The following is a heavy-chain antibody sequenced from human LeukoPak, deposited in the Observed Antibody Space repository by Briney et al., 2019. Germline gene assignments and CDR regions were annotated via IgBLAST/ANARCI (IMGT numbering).Heavy chain of an antibody. CDR3: ARDEAARYNYDSTGYSYASDL. CDR1: AYSIRGYY. J-gene: IGHJ3*01. Sequence: SEALSLTCSVSAYSIRGYYWSWIRQLPGKGLEWIGYISYSGSTNYNPSLKSRVTMSVDRSKNQFSLNLSSVTAADTAVYYCARDEAARYNYDSTGYSYASDLWGQGTMVTVSS. V-gene: IGHV4-59*01. CDR2: ISYSGST. D-gene: IGHD3-22*01.